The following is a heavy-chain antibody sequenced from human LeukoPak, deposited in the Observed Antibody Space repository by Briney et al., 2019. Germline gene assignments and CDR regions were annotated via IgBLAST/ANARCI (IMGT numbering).Heavy chain of an antibody. Sequence: GASVKVSCKASGYTFTSYGISWVRQAPGQGLEWMGWISAYNGNTNYAQKLQGRVTMTTDTSTSTAYMELTSLRSDDTAVYYCARDLRIAVAGRVFDYWGQGTLVTVSS. D-gene: IGHD6-19*01. CDR2: ISAYNGNT. V-gene: IGHV1-18*04. CDR1: GYTFTSYG. CDR3: ARDLRIAVAGRVFDY. J-gene: IGHJ4*02.